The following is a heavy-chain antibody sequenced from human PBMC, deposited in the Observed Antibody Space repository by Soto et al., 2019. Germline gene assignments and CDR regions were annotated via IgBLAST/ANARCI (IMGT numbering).Heavy chain of an antibody. CDR3: ASNDYGDSQLFYYYGMDV. D-gene: IGHD4-17*01. CDR2: IDPSDSYT. Sequence: PGESLKISCKGSGYSFTSYWISWVRQMPGKGLEWMGRIDPSDSYTNYSPSFQGHVTISADKSISTAYLQWSSLKASDTAMYYCASNDYGDSQLFYYYGMDVWGQGTTVTVSS. V-gene: IGHV5-10-1*01. CDR1: GYSFTSYW. J-gene: IGHJ6*02.